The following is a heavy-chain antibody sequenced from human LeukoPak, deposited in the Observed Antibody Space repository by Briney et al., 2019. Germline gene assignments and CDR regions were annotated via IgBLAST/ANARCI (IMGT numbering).Heavy chain of an antibody. V-gene: IGHV4-39*07. CDR3: AREDAVSSDDAFDL. CDR1: DGSINTISDY. CDR2: VYYTGST. D-gene: IGHD6-19*01. J-gene: IGHJ3*01. Sequence: SETLSLTCSVSDGSINTISDYWGWVRQPPGKGLEWIGSVYYTGSTYYNAPFKSRVTISIDTSKNQFSLSLSAVTAADTAMYYCAREDAVSSDDAFDLWGQGTMVTVSS.